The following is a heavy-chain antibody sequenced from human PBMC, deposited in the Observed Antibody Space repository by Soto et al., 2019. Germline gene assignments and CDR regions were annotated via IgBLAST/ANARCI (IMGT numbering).Heavy chain of an antibody. V-gene: IGHV1-69*08. CDR3: ARDGSKLERDYYYYMDV. CDR2: IIPILGIA. D-gene: IGHD1-1*01. CDR1: GGTFSSYT. J-gene: IGHJ6*03. Sequence: QVQLVQSGAEVKKPGSSVKVSCKASGGTFSSYTISWVRQAPGQGLEWMGRIIPILGIANYAQKFQGRVTINADKSTSTAYMELSSLRSEDTAVYYCARDGSKLERDYYYYMDVWGKGTTVTVSS.